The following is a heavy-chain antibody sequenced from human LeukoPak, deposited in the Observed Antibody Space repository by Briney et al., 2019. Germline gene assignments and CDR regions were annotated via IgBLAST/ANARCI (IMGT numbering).Heavy chain of an antibody. CDR1: GYTFTSYY. J-gene: IGHJ4*02. V-gene: IGHV1-46*01. Sequence: GASVKVLCKASGYTFTSYYIHWVRQAPGQGLEWMGIINPNVGSTTYAQKFQGRVTMTGDTSTSTVYMELSSLRSEDTAVYYCARDGPIGRFGEYPFDYWGQGTLVTVSS. D-gene: IGHD3-10*01. CDR3: ARDGPIGRFGEYPFDY. CDR2: INPNVGST.